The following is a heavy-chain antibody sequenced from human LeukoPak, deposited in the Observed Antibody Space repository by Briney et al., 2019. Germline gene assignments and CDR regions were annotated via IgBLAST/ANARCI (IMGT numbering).Heavy chain of an antibody. D-gene: IGHD1-26*01. Sequence: TSGTLSLTCGVSGGSISGTNWWSWVRQPPGQGLEWIGEISLAGQTNYNPSLNGRVTMSLDKSSNQLSLHLTSVTAADTATYFCSRESGPFCPFGYWGQGTLVIVSS. CDR2: ISLAGQT. CDR1: GGSISGTNW. J-gene: IGHJ4*02. CDR3: SRESGPFCPFGY. V-gene: IGHV4-4*02.